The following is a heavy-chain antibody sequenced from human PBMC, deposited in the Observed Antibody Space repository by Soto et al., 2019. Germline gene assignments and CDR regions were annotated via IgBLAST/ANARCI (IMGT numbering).Heavy chain of an antibody. J-gene: IGHJ6*02. D-gene: IGHD3-10*01. Sequence: ASVKVSWKASGYTFTSYYMHWVRQAPGQGLEWMGIINPSGGSTSYAQKFQGRVTMTRDTSTSTVYMELSSLRSEDTAVYYCARIGGMVRGVINRTYYYYYGMDVWGQGTTVTVSS. CDR2: INPSGGST. CDR1: GYTFTSYY. V-gene: IGHV1-46*01. CDR3: ARIGGMVRGVINRTYYYYYGMDV.